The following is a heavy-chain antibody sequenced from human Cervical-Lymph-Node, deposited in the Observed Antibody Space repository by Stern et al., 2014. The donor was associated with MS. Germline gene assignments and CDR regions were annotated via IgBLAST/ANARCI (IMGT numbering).Heavy chain of an antibody. CDR2: ILYDGSNK. V-gene: IGHV3-33*06. J-gene: IGHJ4*02. D-gene: IGHD6-6*01. CDR3: AKGDSSSPLEY. CDR1: GFTFSSYG. Sequence: VKLVESGGGVVQPGRSLRLSCAASGFTFSSYGIHWVRQTPGKGLAWLAVILYDGSNKYYEDSEKGRFTISRDNSANTAYLQMNSLRVEDTAVYYFAKGDSSSPLEYWGQGTLVTVSS.